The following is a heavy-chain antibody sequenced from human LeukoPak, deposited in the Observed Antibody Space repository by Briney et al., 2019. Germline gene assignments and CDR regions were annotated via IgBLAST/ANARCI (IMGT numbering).Heavy chain of an antibody. CDR3: ARVIAVDIVVVVAATATGGGWFDP. V-gene: IGHV1-2*02. J-gene: IGHJ5*02. D-gene: IGHD2-15*01. Sequence: ASVKVSCKASGDTFTVYYRHWVRQAPGQGLEWMVLINSNRGGTIYAPKFQGRVTMTRDTSIRTAYMELSRLRSDDTAVYYCARVIAVDIVVVVAATATGGGWFDPWGQGTLVTVSS. CDR1: GDTFTVYY. CDR2: INSNRGGT.